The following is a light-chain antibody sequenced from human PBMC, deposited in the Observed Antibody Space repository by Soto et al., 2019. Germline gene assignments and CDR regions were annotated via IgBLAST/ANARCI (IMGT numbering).Light chain of an antibody. J-gene: IGKJ3*01. V-gene: IGKV3-11*01. CDR3: QQRSNWL. CDR2: DAS. CDR1: QSVGSY. Sequence: EIVLTQSPSALSFSPVDRATLSCRASQSVGSYLAWYQQKPGQTPRLLIYDASSRATAIPARFSGSGSGTDFTLTISSLEPEDFAVYYCQQRSNWLFGPGTKVDIK.